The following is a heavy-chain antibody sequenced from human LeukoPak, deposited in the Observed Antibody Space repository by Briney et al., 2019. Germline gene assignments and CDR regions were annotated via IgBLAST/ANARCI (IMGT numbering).Heavy chain of an antibody. D-gene: IGHD6-19*01. Sequence: SQTLSLTCATSGDSVSSNSAAWNWIRQSPSRGLEWLGRTYYRSKWYNDYAVSVKSRITINPDTSKNQFSLQLNSVTPEDTAVYYCARGAVAGTYNWFDPWGQGTLVTVSS. CDR1: GDSVSSNSAA. CDR2: TYYRSKWYN. V-gene: IGHV6-1*01. CDR3: ARGAVAGTYNWFDP. J-gene: IGHJ5*02.